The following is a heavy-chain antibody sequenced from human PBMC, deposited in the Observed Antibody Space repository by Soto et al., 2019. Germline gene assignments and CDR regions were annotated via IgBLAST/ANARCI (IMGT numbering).Heavy chain of an antibody. CDR3: ARGIDGWYQGRYYYGMDV. CDR1: GGSVSSGSYY. Sequence: QVQLQESGPGLVKPSETLSLTCTVSGGSVSSGSYYWSWIRQPPGKGLEWIGYIYYSGSTNYNHSLKSRVTISVDTSKNQFSLKLSSVAAADTAVYYCARGIDGWYQGRYYYGMDVWGQGTTVTVSS. D-gene: IGHD6-19*01. J-gene: IGHJ6*02. V-gene: IGHV4-61*01. CDR2: IYYSGST.